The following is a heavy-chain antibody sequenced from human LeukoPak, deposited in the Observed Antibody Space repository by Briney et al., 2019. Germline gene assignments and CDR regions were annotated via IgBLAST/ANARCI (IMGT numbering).Heavy chain of an antibody. D-gene: IGHD2-2*01. J-gene: IGHJ1*01. CDR3: ALPAAKLGYFQH. V-gene: IGHV4-59*04. CDR1: GGSISSYY. CDR2: IYHSGST. Sequence: SETLSLTCTVSGGSISSYYWSWIRQPPGKGLEWIGYIYHSGSTYYNPSLKSRVTISVDRSKNQFSLKPSSVTAADTAVYYCALPAAKLGYFQHWGQGTLVTVSS.